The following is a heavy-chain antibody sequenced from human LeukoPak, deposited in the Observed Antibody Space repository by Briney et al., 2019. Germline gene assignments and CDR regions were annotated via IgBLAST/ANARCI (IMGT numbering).Heavy chain of an antibody. D-gene: IGHD3-22*01. V-gene: IGHV1-2*02. CDR1: GYTFTGYY. CDR3: ARGAPYDSSGYYFGLDY. Sequence: ASVKVYCKASGYTFTGYYMHWVRQAPGQGLEWMGWINPNSGGTNYAQKFQCRVTMTRDTSISTAYMERSRLRSDDTAVYYCARGAPYDSSGYYFGLDYWGQGTLVTVSS. CDR2: INPNSGGT. J-gene: IGHJ4*02.